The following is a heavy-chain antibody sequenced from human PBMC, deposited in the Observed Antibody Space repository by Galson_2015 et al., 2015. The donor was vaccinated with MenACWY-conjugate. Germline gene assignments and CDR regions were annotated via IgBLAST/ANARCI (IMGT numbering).Heavy chain of an antibody. D-gene: IGHD1-20*01. CDR3: AREGGNWNVQYFQQ. Sequence: SLRLSCAASGFTFSSYWMHWVRQGPGKGLEWVSLINSDGSSTMYADSVKGRFTISRDNAKNTLYLQMDSLRVEDAAVYYCAREGGNWNVQYFQQWGQGTLVTVPS. CDR1: GFTFSSYW. V-gene: IGHV3-74*03. CDR2: INSDGSST. J-gene: IGHJ1*01.